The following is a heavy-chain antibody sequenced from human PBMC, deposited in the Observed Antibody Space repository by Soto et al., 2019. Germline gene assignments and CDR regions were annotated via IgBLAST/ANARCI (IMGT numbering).Heavy chain of an antibody. CDR2: INHSGST. Sequence: QVQLQQWGAGLLKPSETLSLTCAVYGGSFSGYYWSWIRQPPGKGLEWIGEINHSGSTNYNPSLKSRGTISVDTSKNQFSLKLSSVTAADTAVYYCARGWELLSYWFDPWGQGTLVTVSS. D-gene: IGHD3-10*01. J-gene: IGHJ5*02. CDR1: GGSFSGYY. CDR3: ARGWELLSYWFDP. V-gene: IGHV4-34*01.